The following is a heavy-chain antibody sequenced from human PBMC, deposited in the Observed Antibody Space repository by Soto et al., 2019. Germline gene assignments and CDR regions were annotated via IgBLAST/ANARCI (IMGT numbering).Heavy chain of an antibody. CDR3: ATRMTTAPF. J-gene: IGHJ4*02. D-gene: IGHD4-17*01. V-gene: IGHV3-66*01. CDR2: IYSDGGT. Sequence: GSLRLSCAASGFTVSNNYLSWVRQAPGKGLQSVSLIYSDGGTDYAESVKGRFTISRDNSKNTLYLQMNSLRVEDTAIYYCATRMTTAPFWGQGTLVTVSS. CDR1: GFTVSNNY.